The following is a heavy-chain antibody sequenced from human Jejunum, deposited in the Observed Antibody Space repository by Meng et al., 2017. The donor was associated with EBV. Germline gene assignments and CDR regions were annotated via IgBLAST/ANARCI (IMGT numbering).Heavy chain of an antibody. CDR2: INHGGGA. CDR1: GGSFSDYY. J-gene: IGHJ5*02. CDR3: ARLGGYASGTYYPIDP. V-gene: IGHV4-34*01. Sequence: QGQLQQWGAGLLKPSETLSLTCAVYGGSFSDYYWTWIRQPPGKGLEWIGEINHGGGAIYNPSLKSRVTISVDTSKNQFSLKPSSVTAADTAVYYCARLGGYASGTYYPIDPWGQGTLVTVSS. D-gene: IGHD3-10*01.